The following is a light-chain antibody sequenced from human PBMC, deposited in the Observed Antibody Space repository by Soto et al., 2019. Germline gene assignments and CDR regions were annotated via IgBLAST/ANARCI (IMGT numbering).Light chain of an antibody. V-gene: IGKV1-5*03. CDR1: QSISSW. CDR3: QQYNSYSQT. CDR2: KAS. J-gene: IGKJ2*01. Sequence: DIQMTQSPSTLSASVGDRVTITCRASQSISSWLAWYQQKPGKAPKLLIYKASSLESGVPSRFSGSGSGTKFTLTISSLQPDDFATYYCQQYNSYSQTFGQGTKLEIK.